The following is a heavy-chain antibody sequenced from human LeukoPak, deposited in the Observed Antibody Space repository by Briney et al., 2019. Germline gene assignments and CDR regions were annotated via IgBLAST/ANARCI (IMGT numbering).Heavy chain of an antibody. CDR3: AKDSPDSSGYPYYFDY. D-gene: IGHD3-22*01. Sequence: PGGSLRLSCAPSEFTFSSYAMSWVRQAPGKGLEWVSAISGSGGSTYYADSVKGRFTISRDNSKNTLYLQMNSLRAEDTAVYYCAKDSPDSSGYPYYFDYWGQGTLVTVSS. V-gene: IGHV3-23*01. CDR2: ISGSGGST. CDR1: EFTFSSYA. J-gene: IGHJ4*02.